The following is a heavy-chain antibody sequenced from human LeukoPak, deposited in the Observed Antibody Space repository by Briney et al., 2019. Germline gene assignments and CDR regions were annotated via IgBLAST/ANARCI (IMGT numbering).Heavy chain of an antibody. CDR1: GGTFSSYA. Sequence: SVKVSCKASGGTFSSYAISWVRQAPGQGLEWMGGIIPIFGTANYAQKFQGRVTITTDESTSTAYTELSSLRSEDTAVYYCARGRAAARPFYYYYMDVWGKGTTVTVSS. CDR3: ARGRAAARPFYYYYMDV. V-gene: IGHV1-69*05. CDR2: IIPIFGTA. D-gene: IGHD6-6*01. J-gene: IGHJ6*03.